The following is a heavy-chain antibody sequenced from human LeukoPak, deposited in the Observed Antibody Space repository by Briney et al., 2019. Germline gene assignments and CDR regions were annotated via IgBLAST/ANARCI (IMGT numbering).Heavy chain of an antibody. J-gene: IGHJ4*02. V-gene: IGHV5-51*01. D-gene: IGHD2-2*02. CDR2: IYPGDSDT. CDR1: GYSFTSYW. Sequence: NHGESLKISCKGSGYSFTSYWIGWVRQMPGKGLEWMGIIYPGDSDTRYSPSFQGQVTISADKSISTAYLQWSSLKASDTAMYYCARRNYCSSTSCYNYFDYWGQGTLVTVSS. CDR3: ARRNYCSSTSCYNYFDY.